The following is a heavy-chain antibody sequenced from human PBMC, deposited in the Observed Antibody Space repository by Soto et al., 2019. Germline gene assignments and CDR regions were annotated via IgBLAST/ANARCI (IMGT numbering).Heavy chain of an antibody. J-gene: IGHJ5*02. CDR3: ARVSALRAFDP. D-gene: IGHD2-15*01. CDR1: GFIFGSYA. Sequence: PGGSLRLSCAASGFIFGSYALHWVRQAPGKGLEWVALISYDGSNKYYADSVKGRFTISRDNSKNTLYLQMNSLRAEDTAVYYCARVSALRAFDPWGQGTLVTVSS. V-gene: IGHV3-30-3*01. CDR2: ISYDGSNK.